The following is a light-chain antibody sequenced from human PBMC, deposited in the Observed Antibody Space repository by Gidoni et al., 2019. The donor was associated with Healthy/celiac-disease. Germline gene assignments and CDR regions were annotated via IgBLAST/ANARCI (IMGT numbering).Light chain of an antibody. Sequence: QSVLTQPPSASGTPGQRVTISCSGCSSNIGSNTVNWSQQLPGTAPKLLIFSNNQRPSGVPDRFSGAKSGTSASLAISGLQSEDEADYYCAAWDDSLNAWVFGGGTKLTV. J-gene: IGLJ2*01. CDR3: AAWDDSLNAWV. CDR1: SSNIGSNT. CDR2: SNN. V-gene: IGLV1-44*01.